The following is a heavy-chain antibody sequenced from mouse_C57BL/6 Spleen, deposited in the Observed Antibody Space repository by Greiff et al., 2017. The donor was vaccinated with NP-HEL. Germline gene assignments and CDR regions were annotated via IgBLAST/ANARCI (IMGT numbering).Heavy chain of an antibody. Sequence: QVQLKESGPELVKPGASVKISCKASGYAFSSSWMNWVKQRPGKGLEWIGRIYPGDGDTNYNGKFKGKATLTADKSSSTAYMQLSSLTSEDSAVYFCARYREGYGNPYAMDYWGQGTSVTVSS. V-gene: IGHV1-82*01. CDR2: IYPGDGDT. CDR1: GYAFSSSW. J-gene: IGHJ4*01. CDR3: ARYREGYGNPYAMDY. D-gene: IGHD2-1*01.